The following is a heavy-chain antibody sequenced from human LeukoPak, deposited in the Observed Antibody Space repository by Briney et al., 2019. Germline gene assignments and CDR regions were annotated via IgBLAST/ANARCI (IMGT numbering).Heavy chain of an antibody. Sequence: PSETLSLTCTVPGGSIRNYYWNWRRQPPGKGLERIGYIYYSGSTNYNLSLKSQVTMSLDTSKNQFFLRLTSVPAADTAVYYCARGFDSKSTYFDYWGQGTLVSVSS. CDR1: GGSIRNYY. J-gene: IGHJ4*02. V-gene: IGHV4-59*01. D-gene: IGHD5-12*01. CDR2: IYYSGST. CDR3: ARGFDSKSTYFDY.